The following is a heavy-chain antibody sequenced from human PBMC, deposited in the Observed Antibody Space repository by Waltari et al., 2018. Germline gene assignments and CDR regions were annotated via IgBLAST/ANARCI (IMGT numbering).Heavy chain of an antibody. CDR2: IYYSGST. D-gene: IGHD3-9*01. CDR3: ARGIKYYDILTGYYKRYFDY. CDR1: GGSISSHY. J-gene: IGHJ4*02. Sequence: QVQLQESGPGLVKPSETLSLTCTVSGGSISSHYWSWIRQPPGQGREWIGYIYYSGSTNYNPSLKSRVTISVDTSKNQFSLKLSSVTAADTAVYYCARGIKYYDILTGYYKRYFDYWGQGTLVTVSS. V-gene: IGHV4-59*11.